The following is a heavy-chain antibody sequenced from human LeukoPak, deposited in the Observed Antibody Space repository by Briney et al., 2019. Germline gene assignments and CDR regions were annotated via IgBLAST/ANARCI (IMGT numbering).Heavy chain of an antibody. D-gene: IGHD3-22*01. CDR1: GYTFTGYY. J-gene: IGHJ4*02. V-gene: IGHV1-2*02. Sequence: ASVKVSCKASGYTFTGYYMHWVRQAPGQGLEWMGWINPNSGGTNYAQKFQGRVTMTRDTSISTAYMELSRLRSDDTAGYYCARGYYDSSGPDYWGQGTLVTVSS. CDR3: ARGYYDSSGPDY. CDR2: INPNSGGT.